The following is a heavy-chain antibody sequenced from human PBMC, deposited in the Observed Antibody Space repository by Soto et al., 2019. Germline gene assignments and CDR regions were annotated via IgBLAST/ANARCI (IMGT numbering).Heavy chain of an antibody. CDR2: IYYGGST. Sequence: QVQLQESGPGLVKPSETLSLTCTVSGDSISSYYWTWIRQPPGKGLEWIAFIYYGGSTNYNPSLKSRVTISVDTSKNQCSLNLNSVTAADTAVYSCARPGRDWGSLEYWGQGTRVTVSS. D-gene: IGHD7-27*01. CDR1: GDSISSYY. CDR3: ARPGRDWGSLEY. J-gene: IGHJ4*02. V-gene: IGHV4-59*08.